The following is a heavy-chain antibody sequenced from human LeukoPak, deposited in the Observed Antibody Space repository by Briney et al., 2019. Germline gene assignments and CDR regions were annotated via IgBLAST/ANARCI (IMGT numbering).Heavy chain of an antibody. D-gene: IGHD5-24*01. V-gene: IGHV3-66*01. CDR2: ISSGGST. CDR3: SRDRMGTKSFDY. J-gene: IGHJ4*02. CDR1: GFTVRSNY. Sequence: HPGESLRLSCAASGFTVRSNYMSWVRQAPGKGLEWVSVISSGGSTYCADSVKGRFTISRDSSKDTLYLRMKSLRAEDTALYYCSRDRMGTKSFDYWGQGTLVTVSS.